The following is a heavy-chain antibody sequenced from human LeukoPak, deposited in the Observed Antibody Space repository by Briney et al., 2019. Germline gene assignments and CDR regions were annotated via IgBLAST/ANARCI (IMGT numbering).Heavy chain of an antibody. CDR1: GFTMSSYW. CDR2: IKQDGSEK. D-gene: IGHD2-15*01. CDR3: TRSHIYCSGGSCYSGYYYYMDV. J-gene: IGHJ6*03. V-gene: IGHV3-7*01. Sequence: GGSLRLSCAASGFTMSSYWMSWVRQAPGKGLEWVADIKQDGSEKYYVDSVKGRFTISRDNAKNSLYLQMNSLRAEDTAVYYCTRSHIYCSGGSCYSGYYYYMDVWGKGTTVTISS.